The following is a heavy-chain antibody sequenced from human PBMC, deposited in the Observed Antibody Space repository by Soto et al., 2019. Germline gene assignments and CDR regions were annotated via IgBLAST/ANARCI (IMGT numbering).Heavy chain of an antibody. D-gene: IGHD3-10*01. CDR1: GGSVSSGSYY. CDR2: IYYSGST. J-gene: IGHJ6*02. V-gene: IGHV4-61*01. CDR3: ASGLKGFTASFVYYYYGMDV. Sequence: QVQLQESGPGLVKPSDTLSLTCTVSGGSVSSGSYYWSWIRQPPGKGLEWIGYIYYSGSTNSNPSLKSRVTISVDTSKNQFSLKLSSVTAADTAVYYCASGLKGFTASFVYYYYGMDVWCQGTTDPVSS.